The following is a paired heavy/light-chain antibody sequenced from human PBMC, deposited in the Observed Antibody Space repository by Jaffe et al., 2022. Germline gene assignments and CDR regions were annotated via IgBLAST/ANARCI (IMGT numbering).Heavy chain of an antibody. CDR1: GYTFTGYY. D-gene: IGHD6-13*01. Sequence: QVQLVQSGAEVKKPGASVKVSCKASGYTFTGYYMHWVRQAPGQGLEWMGRINPNSGGTNYAQKFQGRVTMTRDTSISTAYMELSRLRSDDTAVYYCAVGYTSREVYYYYYYYMDVWGKGTTVTVSS. CDR2: INPNSGGT. CDR3: AVGYTSREVYYYYYYYMDV. V-gene: IGHV1-2*06. J-gene: IGHJ6*03.
Light chain of an antibody. V-gene: IGLV2-14*03. Sequence: QSALTQPASVSGSPGQSITISCTGTSSDVGGYNYVSWYQQHPGKAPKLMIYDVSNRPSGVSNRFSGSKSGNTASLTISGLQAEDEADYYCSSYTSSSTLGFGGGTKLTVL. CDR3: SSYTSSSTLG. CDR1: SSDVGGYNY. CDR2: DVS. J-gene: IGLJ2*01.